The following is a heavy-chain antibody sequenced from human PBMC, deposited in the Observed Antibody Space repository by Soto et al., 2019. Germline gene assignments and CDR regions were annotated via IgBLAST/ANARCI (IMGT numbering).Heavy chain of an antibody. CDR3: AKAIAARYYYGMDV. J-gene: IGHJ6*02. V-gene: IGHV3-23*01. CDR2: ISGSGGST. CDR1: GFTFSSYA. Sequence: EVQLLESGGGLVQPGGSLRLSCAASGFTFSSYAMSWVRQAPGKGLEWVSAISGSGGSTYYADSVKGRFTISRDNSKNTLYLQRNSLRAEDTAVYYCAKAIAARYYYGMDVWGQGTTVTVSS. D-gene: IGHD6-6*01.